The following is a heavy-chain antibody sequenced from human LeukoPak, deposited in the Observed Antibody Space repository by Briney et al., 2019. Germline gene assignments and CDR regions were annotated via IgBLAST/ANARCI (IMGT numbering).Heavy chain of an antibody. D-gene: IGHD3-10*01. Sequence: ASVKVSCKASGYTFTSYYMHWVRQAPGQGLEWMGIINPSGGSTSYAQEFQGRVTMTRDTSTSTVYMELSSLRSEDTAVYYCARAFGELLEDYWGQGTLVTVSS. CDR3: ARAFGELLEDY. CDR1: GYTFTSYY. CDR2: INPSGGST. V-gene: IGHV1-46*01. J-gene: IGHJ4*02.